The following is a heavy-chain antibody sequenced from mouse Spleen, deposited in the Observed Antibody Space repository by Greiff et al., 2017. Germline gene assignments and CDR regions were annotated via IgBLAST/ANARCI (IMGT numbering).Heavy chain of an antibody. CDR1: GFTFSSYA. D-gene: IGHD1-1*01. V-gene: IGHV5-9-1*01. CDR2: ISSGGSYT. J-gene: IGHJ4*01. Sequence: EVKLQESGGGLVKPGGSLKLSCAASGFTFSSYAMSWVRQTPEKRLEWVATISSGGSYTYYPDSVKGRFTISRDNAKNTLYLQMSSLRSEDTAMYYCARPITTVNAMDYWGQGTSVTVSS. CDR3: ARPITTVNAMDY.